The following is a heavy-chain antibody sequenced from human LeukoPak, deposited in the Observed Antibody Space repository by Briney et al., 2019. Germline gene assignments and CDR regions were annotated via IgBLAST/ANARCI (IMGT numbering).Heavy chain of an antibody. J-gene: IGHJ4*02. Sequence: SQTLSLTCAISGDSVSSNSAAWNWIRQSPSRGLEWPGRTYYRSKWYNYHAVSVKSRIIINPDTSKNQFSLQLNSVTPDDTAVYYCARSYSGRIDYWGQGTLVTVSS. D-gene: IGHD6-25*01. CDR1: GDSVSSNSAA. V-gene: IGHV6-1*01. CDR3: ARSYSGRIDY. CDR2: TYYRSKWYN.